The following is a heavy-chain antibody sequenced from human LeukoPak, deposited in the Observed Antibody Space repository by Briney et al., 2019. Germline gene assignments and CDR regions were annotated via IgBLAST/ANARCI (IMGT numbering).Heavy chain of an antibody. Sequence: GGSLRLSCAASGFTFNNYAMNWVRQAPGKGPEWVSAISGSGYSTYYADSVKGRFTISRDNSKNTLYLQMNSLRAEDTAVYYCAKEQRYYDFWSGYDWFDPWGQGTLVTVSS. J-gene: IGHJ5*02. CDR2: ISGSGYST. V-gene: IGHV3-23*01. D-gene: IGHD3-3*01. CDR3: AKEQRYYDFWSGYDWFDP. CDR1: GFTFNNYA.